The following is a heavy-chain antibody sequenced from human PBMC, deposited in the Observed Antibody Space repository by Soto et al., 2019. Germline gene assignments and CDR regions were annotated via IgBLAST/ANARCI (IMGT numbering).Heavy chain of an antibody. V-gene: IGHV1-18*01. J-gene: IGHJ4*02. CDR3: ARYRDYSRDI. Sequence: QVQLVQSGVEVKKPGASVKVSCKTSGYTFTVNGISWVLQAPGQGVEWMGWISANSGNTNYARKVQGRVTLTTDTTTGTAYMELRSLRSDDTASYYGARYRDYSRDIWGQGTLVIVSS. CDR1: GYTFTVNG. D-gene: IGHD2-21*01. CDR2: ISANSGNT.